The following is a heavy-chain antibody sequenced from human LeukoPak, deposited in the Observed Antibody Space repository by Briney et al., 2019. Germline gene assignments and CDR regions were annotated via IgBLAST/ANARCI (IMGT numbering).Heavy chain of an antibody. CDR3: ARLGSQGGVAALDY. CDR2: INSDGSST. D-gene: IGHD6-25*01. V-gene: IGHV3-74*01. Sequence: GGSLRLSCAASGFTFSSYWMNWARQAPGKGLVWVSRINSDGSSTSYADSVKGRFTISRDNAKNTLYLQMNSLRAEDTAVYYCARLGSQGGVAALDYWGQGTLVTVSS. CDR1: GFTFSSYW. J-gene: IGHJ4*02.